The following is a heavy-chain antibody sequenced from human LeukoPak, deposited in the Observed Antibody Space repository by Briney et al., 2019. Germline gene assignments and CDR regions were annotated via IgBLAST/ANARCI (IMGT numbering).Heavy chain of an antibody. Sequence: GASVKLSCKASGYTFTGYYMHWVRQAPGQGLEWMGWINPNSGGTNYAQKFQGRVTMTRDTSIRAVYMELSRLRSDDTAVYYCARDGTGVYNLVHYWGQGTLVTVSS. CDR2: INPNSGGT. V-gene: IGHV1-2*02. D-gene: IGHD5-24*01. J-gene: IGHJ4*02. CDR3: ARDGTGVYNLVHY. CDR1: GYTFTGYY.